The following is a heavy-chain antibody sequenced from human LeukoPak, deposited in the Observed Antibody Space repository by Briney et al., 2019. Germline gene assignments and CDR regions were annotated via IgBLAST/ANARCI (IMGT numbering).Heavy chain of an antibody. V-gene: IGHV3-64D*09. CDR1: GFTFSSYA. J-gene: IGHJ4*02. Sequence: TGGSLRLSCSASGFTFSSYAMHWVRQAPGKGLEYVSAISSSGGSTYYADSVKGRFTISRDNSKNTLYLQMSSLRAEDTAVYYCVIGGGMTTVIAPFDYWGQGTLVTVSS. D-gene: IGHD4-17*01. CDR2: ISSSGGST. CDR3: VIGGGMTTVIAPFDY.